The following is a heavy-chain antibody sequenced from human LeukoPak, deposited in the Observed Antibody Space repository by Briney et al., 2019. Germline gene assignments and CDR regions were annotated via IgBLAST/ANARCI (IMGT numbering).Heavy chain of an antibody. J-gene: IGHJ6*02. Sequence: GGSLRLSCTASGFSFSSYWMHWVRQVPGKGLVWVSCLNSDGTRVHYADSVKGRFLVSRDNANNTLYLQMNSLRAEDTALYYCAKALGGYYGSGPPGPIHYGMDVWGQGTTVTVSS. D-gene: IGHD3-10*01. V-gene: IGHV3-74*01. CDR1: GFSFSSYW. CDR3: AKALGGYYGSGPPGPIHYGMDV. CDR2: LNSDGTRV.